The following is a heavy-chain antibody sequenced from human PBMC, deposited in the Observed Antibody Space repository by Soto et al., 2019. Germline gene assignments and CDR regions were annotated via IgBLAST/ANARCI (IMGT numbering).Heavy chain of an antibody. CDR1: GFTFKNYG. J-gene: IGHJ4*02. V-gene: IGHV3-23*01. D-gene: IGHD3-9*01. CDR2: ISGSGGST. CDR3: AKDPIRSFDY. Sequence: GGALRLSCADPGFTFKNYGIPWARQDPGKGLEWVSAISGSGGSTYYADSVKGRFTISRDNSKNKLYLQMNSLRAEDTAVYYCAKDPIRSFDYWGQGTLVTVSS.